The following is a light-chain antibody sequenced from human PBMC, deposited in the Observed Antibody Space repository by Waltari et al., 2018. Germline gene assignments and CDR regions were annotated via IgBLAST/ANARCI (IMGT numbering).Light chain of an antibody. J-gene: IGLJ2*01. Sequence: QSVLAQPPSASGTPGQRNTISCSGSNSNIGSNTVNWYQQFPGTAPRLLIYSNNQRPSGVPDRFSASKSGSSAALAIYGLHSEDEADYYCSTWDDRLTGVVFGGGTKVTVL. V-gene: IGLV1-44*01. CDR2: SNN. CDR3: STWDDRLTGVV. CDR1: NSNIGSNT.